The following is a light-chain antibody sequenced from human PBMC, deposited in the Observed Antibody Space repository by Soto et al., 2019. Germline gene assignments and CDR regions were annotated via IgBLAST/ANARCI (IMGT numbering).Light chain of an antibody. CDR1: SSDVGSHNF. Sequence: QSALTQPASVSGSPGQSITISCTGTSSDVGSHNFVSWYQQRPGKAPKLMIFEVTKRPSGVSSRFSASKSGNTASLTISGVQAEDEADYYCCSYTSSSTLVFGTGTKLTVL. CDR3: CSYTSSSTLV. J-gene: IGLJ1*01. V-gene: IGLV2-14*02. CDR2: EVT.